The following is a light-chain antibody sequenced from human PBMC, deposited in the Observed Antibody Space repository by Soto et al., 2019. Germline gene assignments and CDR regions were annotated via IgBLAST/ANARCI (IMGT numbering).Light chain of an antibody. CDR3: QQYGSSGT. V-gene: IGKV3-20*01. CDR2: GAS. Sequence: IVLTQSPGTLSLSPGERATLSCRASQSVSNNYLAWYQQNPGQAPRVIIYGASKRATGIPDRFSGSGSGTDFTLTISRLEPEDFEVYYCQQYGSSGTFGQGTKVDI. CDR1: QSVSNNY. J-gene: IGKJ1*01.